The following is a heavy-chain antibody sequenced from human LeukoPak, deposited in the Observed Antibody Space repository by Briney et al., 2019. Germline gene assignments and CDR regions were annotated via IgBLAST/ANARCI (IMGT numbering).Heavy chain of an antibody. J-gene: IGHJ6*03. V-gene: IGHV4-34*01. CDR1: HESFSEHY. Sequence: SETLSLTCAVSHESFSEHYWNWIRQPPGKGLEWIGEISQSGTTHYNPSLKSRVTISVDTSENQLFLRVTSVTAADTAVYYCARHHGEQLVPYYYYYMDVWGKGTTVTVSS. D-gene: IGHD6-13*01. CDR3: ARHHGEQLVPYYYYYMDV. CDR2: ISQSGTT.